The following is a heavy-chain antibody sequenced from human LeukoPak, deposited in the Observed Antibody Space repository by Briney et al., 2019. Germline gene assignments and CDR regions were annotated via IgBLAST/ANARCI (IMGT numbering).Heavy chain of an antibody. CDR3: AKSRYCSSASCYGWNWFDP. V-gene: IGHV3-23*01. Sequence: PGGSLRLYCAASGFTFSSYAMSWVRQAPGKGLEWVSAISGSGGSTYYADSVKGRFTISRDNSKNTLYLQMNSLRAEDTAVYYCAKSRYCSSASCYGWNWFDPWGQGTLVTVSS. CDR1: GFTFSSYA. CDR2: ISGSGGST. J-gene: IGHJ5*02. D-gene: IGHD2-2*01.